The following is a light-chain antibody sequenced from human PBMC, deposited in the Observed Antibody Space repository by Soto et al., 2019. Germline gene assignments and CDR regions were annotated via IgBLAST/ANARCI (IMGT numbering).Light chain of an antibody. V-gene: IGLV1-44*01. Sequence: QSVLTQPPSASGTPGQRVTISCSGSSSNIGSNTVNWYRQLPGTAPKLLIFINDQRPSGVPDRFSGSKSGTSASLAISGLHSEDEADYYCAAWDDSLSTWVFGGGTKLTVL. CDR3: AAWDDSLSTWV. CDR2: IND. CDR1: SSNIGSNT. J-gene: IGLJ3*02.